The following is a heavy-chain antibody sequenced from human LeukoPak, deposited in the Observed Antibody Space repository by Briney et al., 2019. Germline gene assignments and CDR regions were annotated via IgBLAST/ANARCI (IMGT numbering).Heavy chain of an antibody. CDR3: ARDSMDGYGMDA. CDR1: GGTLSSYA. Sequence: ASVKVSCKASGGTLSSYAISWVRQAPGQGLEWMGGIIPIFGTANYAQKFQGRVTITVDESTSTAYMELSSLRSEDTAVYYCARDSMDGYGMDAWGQGTTVTVSS. CDR2: IIPIFGTA. V-gene: IGHV1-69*13. D-gene: IGHD2-2*03. J-gene: IGHJ6*02.